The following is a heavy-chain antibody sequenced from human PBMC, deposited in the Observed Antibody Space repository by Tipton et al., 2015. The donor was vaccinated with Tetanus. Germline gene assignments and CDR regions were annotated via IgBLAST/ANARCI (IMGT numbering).Heavy chain of an antibody. D-gene: IGHD5-18*01. CDR1: GGSSSDYY. CDR2: INLSGST. V-gene: IGHV4-34*01. J-gene: IGHJ4*02. Sequence: TLSLTCAVYGGSSSDYYWSWIRQPPGKGLEWIGEINLSGSTNYNPSPKSRVTISLDTSKNQFSLSLNSVAAADTAVYYCARGKDVDTTMISSLVYWGQGTLVTVSS. CDR3: ARGKDVDTTMISSLVY.